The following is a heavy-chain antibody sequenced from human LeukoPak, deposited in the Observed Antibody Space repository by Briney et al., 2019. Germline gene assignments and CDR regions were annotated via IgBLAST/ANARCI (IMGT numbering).Heavy chain of an antibody. CDR3: ARNFDMKGFDP. D-gene: IGHD3-9*01. V-gene: IGHV1-2*02. CDR1: GYTFTGYY. J-gene: IGHJ5*02. CDR2: NNSDSGFT. Sequence: GASVKVSCKASGYTFTGYYMNWVRQAPGQGLEWMGWNNSDSGFTKYAQKFQGRVTMTRDTSITTVYMDLTRLTSDDTAVYYCARNFDMKGFDPWGQGTLVTVSS.